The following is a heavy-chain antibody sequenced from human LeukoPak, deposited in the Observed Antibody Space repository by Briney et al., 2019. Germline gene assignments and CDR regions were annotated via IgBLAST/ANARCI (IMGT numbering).Heavy chain of an antibody. CDR3: ARGEGYGGNVALDY. J-gene: IGHJ4*02. Sequence: PSETLSLTCAVYGGSFSGYYWSWIRQPPGKGLEWIGEINHSGSTNYNPSLKSRVTISVDTSKNQFSLKLGSVTAADTAVYYCARGEGYGGNVALDYWGQGTLVTVSS. CDR1: GGSFSGYY. V-gene: IGHV4-34*01. CDR2: INHSGST. D-gene: IGHD3-16*01.